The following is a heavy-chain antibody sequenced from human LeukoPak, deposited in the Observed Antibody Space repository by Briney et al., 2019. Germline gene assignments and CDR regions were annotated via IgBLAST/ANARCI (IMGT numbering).Heavy chain of an antibody. CDR3: ARDSSSYGTCSDY. V-gene: IGHV3-33*01. J-gene: IGHJ4*02. D-gene: IGHD5-18*01. Sequence: PGGSLRLFCAASGFTFISYGMHWVRQAPGKGLEWVSVIWYDGSNKYYADSVKGRFTISRDNSKNTLYLQMNSLRAEDTPVNYCARDSSSYGTCSDYWGQGTLVTVSS. CDR1: GFTFISYG. CDR2: IWYDGSNK.